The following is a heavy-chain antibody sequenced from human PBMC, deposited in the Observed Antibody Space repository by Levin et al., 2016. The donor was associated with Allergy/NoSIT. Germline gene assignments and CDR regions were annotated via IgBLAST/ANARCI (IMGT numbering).Heavy chain of an antibody. CDR3: ARTSSGLRFIAAFDI. CDR2: IYTSGST. J-gene: IGHJ3*02. Sequence: WIRQPPGKGLEWIGRIYTSGSTNYNPSLKSRVTMSVDTSKNQFSLKLSSVTAADTAVYYCARTSSGLRFIAAFDIWGQGTMVTVSS. D-gene: IGHD6-19*01. V-gene: IGHV4-4*07.